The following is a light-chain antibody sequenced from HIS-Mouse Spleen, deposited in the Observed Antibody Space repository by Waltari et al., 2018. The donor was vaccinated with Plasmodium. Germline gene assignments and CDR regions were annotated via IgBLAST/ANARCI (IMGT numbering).Light chain of an antibody. CDR1: SSDVGGYNY. CDR2: EVI. V-gene: IGLV2-14*01. J-gene: IGLJ3*02. CDR3: SSYTSSSTWV. Sequence: QSALTQPASVSGSPGQSIISCTGTSSDVGGYNYVSWYQQHPGKAPKLMIYEVINRPPGVSNRFSGSKSGNTASLTISGLQAEDEADYYCSSYTSSSTWVFGGGTKLTVL.